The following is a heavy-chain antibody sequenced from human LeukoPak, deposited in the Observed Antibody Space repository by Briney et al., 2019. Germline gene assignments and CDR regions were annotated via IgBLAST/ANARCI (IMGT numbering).Heavy chain of an antibody. CDR2: ITTYKGNM. CDR3: ARDQALNIIVGVIVGAFDI. V-gene: IGHV1-18*01. Sequence: ASVKVSCKASGYIFSSHGISWVRQAPGEGLEWMGWITTYKGNMAYAQKFQGRVTVTRDTSISTAYMELSRLTSDDTAVYYCARDQALNIIVGVIVGAFDIWGQGTVVTVSS. J-gene: IGHJ3*02. CDR1: GYIFSSHG. D-gene: IGHD3-16*02.